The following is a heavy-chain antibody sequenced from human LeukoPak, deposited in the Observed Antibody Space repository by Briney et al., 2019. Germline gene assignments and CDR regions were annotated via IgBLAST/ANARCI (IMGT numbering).Heavy chain of an antibody. D-gene: IGHD1-26*01. Sequence: PGGSLRFSCAASGFTFSSYAMHWVRQAPGKGLEYVSAISSNGGSTYYANSVKGRFTISRDNSKNTLYLQMGSLRAEDMAVYYCARDREGYYFDYWGQGTLVTVSS. CDR1: GFTFSSYA. CDR3: ARDREGYYFDY. CDR2: ISSNGGST. J-gene: IGHJ4*02. V-gene: IGHV3-64*01.